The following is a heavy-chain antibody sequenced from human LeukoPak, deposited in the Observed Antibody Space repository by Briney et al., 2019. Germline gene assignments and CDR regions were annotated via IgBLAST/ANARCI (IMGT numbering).Heavy chain of an antibody. CDR2: IYCSGST. J-gene: IGHJ4*02. V-gene: IGHV4-59*01. CDR3: ARLYGDYVLDY. Sequence: SETLSLTCTGSGGSISSYYWGWIRQPPGKGLEWIGYIYCSGSTNYNPSLKSRVTISVDTSKNQFSLKLSSVTAADTAVYYCARLYGDYVLDYWGQGTLVTVSS. D-gene: IGHD4-17*01. CDR1: GGSISSYY.